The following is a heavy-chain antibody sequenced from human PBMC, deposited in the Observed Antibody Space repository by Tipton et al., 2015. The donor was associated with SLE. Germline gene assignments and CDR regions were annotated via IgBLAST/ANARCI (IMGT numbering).Heavy chain of an antibody. CDR2: ISSSSSTI. CDR3: ARVPRVAARPGYFDY. D-gene: IGHD6-6*01. J-gene: IGHJ4*02. CDR1: GFTFSSYS. V-gene: IGHV3-48*01. Sequence: SLRLSCAASGFTFSSYSMNWVRQAPGKGLEWVSYISSSSSTIYYADSVKGRFTISRDNAKNSLYLQMNSLRAEDTAVYYCARVPRVAARPGYFDYWGQGTLVTVSS.